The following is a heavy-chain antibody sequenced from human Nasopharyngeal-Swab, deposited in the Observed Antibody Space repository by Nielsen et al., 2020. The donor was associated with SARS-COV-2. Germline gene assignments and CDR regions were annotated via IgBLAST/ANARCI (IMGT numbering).Heavy chain of an antibody. D-gene: IGHD3-3*01. CDR2: IYSGGSST. J-gene: IGHJ4*02. V-gene: IGHV3-23*03. CDR3: AKSLLTIFGVVEICSPRETIFDY. Sequence: GESLKISCAASGFTFSSYAMSWVRQAPGKGLEWVSVIYSGGSSTYYADSVKGRFTISRDNSKNTLYLQMNSLRAEDTAVYYCAKSLLTIFGVVEICSPRETIFDYWGQGTLVTVSS. CDR1: GFTFSSYA.